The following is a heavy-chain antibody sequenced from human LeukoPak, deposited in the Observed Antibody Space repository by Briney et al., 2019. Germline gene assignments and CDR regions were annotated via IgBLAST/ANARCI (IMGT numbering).Heavy chain of an antibody. CDR3: ARGPPAAYCGGDCHWYFDL. J-gene: IGHJ2*01. Sequence: GGSLRLSCEASGFTFSSYSMNWVRQAPGKGLDWISGINSDSSAIYYADSVKGRFTISRDNAKNSLYLQMNSLRAEDTAVYYCARGPPAAYCGGDCHWYFDLWGRGTLVTVSS. CDR2: INSDSSAI. V-gene: IGHV3-48*01. D-gene: IGHD2-21*02. CDR1: GFTFSSYS.